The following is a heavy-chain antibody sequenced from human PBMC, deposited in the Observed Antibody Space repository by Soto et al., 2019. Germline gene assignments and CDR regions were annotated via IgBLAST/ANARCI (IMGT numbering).Heavy chain of an antibody. CDR3: ARRGAAAYYYYGMDV. CDR1: GYSFTSYW. D-gene: IGHD6-13*01. Sequence: PGESLKISCKGSGYSFTSYWIRWVRQMPGKGLEWMGIIYPGDSDTRYSPSFQGQVTISADKSISTAYLQWSSLKASDTAMYYCARRGAAAYYYYGMDVWGQGTTVTVSS. V-gene: IGHV5-51*01. J-gene: IGHJ6*02. CDR2: IYPGDSDT.